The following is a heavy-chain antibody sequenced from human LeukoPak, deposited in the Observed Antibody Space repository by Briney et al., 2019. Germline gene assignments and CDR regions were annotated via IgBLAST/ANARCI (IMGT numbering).Heavy chain of an antibody. CDR1: GFTFRDYY. CDR3: ARDPGLYSNGWEYYFDS. J-gene: IGHJ4*02. D-gene: IGHD6-19*01. V-gene: IGHV3-11*01. Sequence: GGSLRLSCAASGFTFRDYYMSWIRQAPGEGPEWVAYMTGSGHRIYYADSVKGRFTISRDNTQNSLYLQMNSLRAEDTAVYYCARDPGLYSNGWEYYFDSWGQGTLVTVSS. CDR2: MTGSGHRI.